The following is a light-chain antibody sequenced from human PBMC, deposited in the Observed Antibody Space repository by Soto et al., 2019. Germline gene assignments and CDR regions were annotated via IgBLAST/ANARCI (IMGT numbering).Light chain of an antibody. CDR1: QTISSW. Sequence: DIKMTQSPSTLSGSVGDRVTITCRASQTISSWLAWYQQKPGKAPKLLIYDASTLERGVPSRFSGTGSGTEFTLTISSLQPDDFATYYCQQYHRASITFGQGTRLEIK. J-gene: IGKJ5*01. V-gene: IGKV1-5*01. CDR3: QQYHRASIT. CDR2: DAS.